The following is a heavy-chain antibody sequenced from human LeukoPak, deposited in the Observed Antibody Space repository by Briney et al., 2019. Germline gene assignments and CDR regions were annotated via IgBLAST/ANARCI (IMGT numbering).Heavy chain of an antibody. J-gene: IGHJ4*02. CDR1: GFTFSSYA. D-gene: IGHD6-6*01. Sequence: PGGSLRLSCAASGFTFSSYAMSWVRQAPGKGLEWVSAISGSGGSTYYADSVKGRFTISRDNSKNTLYLQMNSLRAEDTAVYYCARDRIAARRQLDYWGQGTLVTVSS. V-gene: IGHV3-23*01. CDR3: ARDRIAARRQLDY. CDR2: ISGSGGST.